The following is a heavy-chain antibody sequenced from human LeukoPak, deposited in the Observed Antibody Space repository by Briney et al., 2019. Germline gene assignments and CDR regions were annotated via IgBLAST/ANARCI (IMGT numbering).Heavy chain of an antibody. CDR3: ARGGIVAAGNDY. D-gene: IGHD6-13*01. CDR2: MNPNSGNT. Sequence: ASVKVSCKASGYTFTSYDINWVRQATGQGLEWMGWMNPNSGNTGYAQKFQGRVTMTRNTSISTAYMELSSLRSEDTAVYYCARGGIVAAGNDYWGQGTLVTVSS. J-gene: IGHJ4*02. V-gene: IGHV1-8*01. CDR1: GYTFTSYD.